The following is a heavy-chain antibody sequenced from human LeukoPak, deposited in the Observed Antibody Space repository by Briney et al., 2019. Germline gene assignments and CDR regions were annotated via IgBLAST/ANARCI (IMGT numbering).Heavy chain of an antibody. J-gene: IGHJ4*02. Sequence: GGSLRLSCAASGFTFSGHNMNWVRQAPGKGLEWIAFVSISSGTIYYADSVNGRFRISRDNAKSSLDLEMNSLRAEDTAVYYCARAMSTFGGVRNYFDSWGQGTLVTVSS. D-gene: IGHD3-16*01. CDR2: VSISSGTI. V-gene: IGHV3-48*04. CDR3: ARAMSTFGGVRNYFDS. CDR1: GFTFSGHN.